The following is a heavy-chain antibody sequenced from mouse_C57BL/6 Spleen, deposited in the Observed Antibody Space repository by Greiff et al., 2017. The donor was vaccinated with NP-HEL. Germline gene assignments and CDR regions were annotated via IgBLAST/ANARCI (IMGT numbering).Heavy chain of an antibody. Sequence: EVHLVESGGGLVKPGGSLKLSCAASGFTFSDYGMHWVRQAPEKGLEWVAYISSGSSTIYYADTVKGRFTISRDNAKNTLFLQMTSLRSEDTAMYYCARNYGNYEGAWFAYWGQGTLVTVSA. CDR3: ARNYGNYEGAWFAY. CDR1: GFTFSDYG. CDR2: ISSGSSTI. D-gene: IGHD2-1*01. J-gene: IGHJ3*01. V-gene: IGHV5-17*01.